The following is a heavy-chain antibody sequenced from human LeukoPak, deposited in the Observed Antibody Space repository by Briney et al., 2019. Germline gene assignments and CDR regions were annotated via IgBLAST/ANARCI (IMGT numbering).Heavy chain of an antibody. V-gene: IGHV4-31*03. Sequence: SETLSLTCTVSGGSISSGGYYWSWIRQHPGKGLEWIGYIYYSGSTYYNPSLKSRVTISVDTSKNQFSLKLSSVTAADTAVYYCARERVVPAARGYNWFDPWGQGTLVTVSS. CDR1: GGSISSGGYY. D-gene: IGHD2-2*01. J-gene: IGHJ5*02. CDR3: ARERVVPAARGYNWFDP. CDR2: IYYSGST.